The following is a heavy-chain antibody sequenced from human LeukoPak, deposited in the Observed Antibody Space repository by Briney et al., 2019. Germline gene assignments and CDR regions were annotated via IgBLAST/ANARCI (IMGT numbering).Heavy chain of an antibody. CDR3: AAGYCSSTSCYDAFDI. Sequence: AETLSLTCTVSGGSISSHYWSWIRQPPGKGLEWIGYIYYGGSTNYNPSLKSRVTISVDTSKSQFSMKLSSVTAADTAVYYCAAGYCSSTSCYDAFDIWGQGTMVTVSS. CDR2: IYYGGST. D-gene: IGHD2-2*01. J-gene: IGHJ3*02. V-gene: IGHV4-59*11. CDR1: GGSISSHY.